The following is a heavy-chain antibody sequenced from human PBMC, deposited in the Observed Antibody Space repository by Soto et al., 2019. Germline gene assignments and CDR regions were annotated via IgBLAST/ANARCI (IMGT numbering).Heavy chain of an antibody. CDR1: GGSISSGGYY. V-gene: IGHV4-31*03. J-gene: IGHJ6*02. Sequence: PSETLSLTCTVSGGSISSGGYYWSWIRQHPGKGLEWIGYIYYSGSTYYNPSLKSRVTISVDTSKNQFSLKLSSVTAADTAVYYCARDHGYYDSSPPYYYYGMDVXGQGTTVTVS. CDR2: IYYSGST. CDR3: ARDHGYYDSSPPYYYYGMDV. D-gene: IGHD3-22*01.